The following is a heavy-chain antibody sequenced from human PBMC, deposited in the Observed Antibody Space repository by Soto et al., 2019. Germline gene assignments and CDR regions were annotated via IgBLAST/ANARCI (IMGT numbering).Heavy chain of an antibody. V-gene: IGHV1-24*01. CDR2: FDPEDGET. D-gene: IGHD3-3*01. CDR3: ATYSLKVYYDFWSGYFDY. CDR1: GYTLTELS. Sequence: ASVKVSCKVSGYTLTELSMHWVRQALGKGLEWMGGFDPEDGETIYAQKFQGRVTMTEDTSTDTAYMELSSLRSEDTAVYYCATYSLKVYYDFWSGYFDYWGQGTLVTVSS. J-gene: IGHJ4*02.